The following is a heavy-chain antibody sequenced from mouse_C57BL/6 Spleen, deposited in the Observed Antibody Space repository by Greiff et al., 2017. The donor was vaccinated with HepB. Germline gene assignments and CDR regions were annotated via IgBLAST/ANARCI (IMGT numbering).Heavy chain of an antibody. Sequence: QVQLQQPGAELVMPGASVKLSCKASGYTFTSYWMHWVKQRPGQGLEWIGEIDPSDSYTNYNQKFKGKSTLTVDKSSSTAYMQLSSLTSEDSAVYYCARWGANWGYFDYWGRGTTLTVSS. V-gene: IGHV1-69*01. CDR1: GYTFTSYW. CDR3: ARWGANWGYFDY. CDR2: IDPSDSYT. D-gene: IGHD4-1*01. J-gene: IGHJ2*01.